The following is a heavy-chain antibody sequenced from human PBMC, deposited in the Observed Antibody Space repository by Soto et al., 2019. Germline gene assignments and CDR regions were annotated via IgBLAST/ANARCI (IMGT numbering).Heavy chain of an antibody. CDR1: GFMFSGYG. CDR2: IKQDVSEL. J-gene: IGHJ4*02. V-gene: IGHV3-7*05. D-gene: IGHD5-12*01. CDR3: ARDWNGYRDY. Sequence: EVQLVESGGGVVQPGGSLRLSCAASGFMFSGYGMTWVRQAPGKGLEWVANIKQDVSELYYVDSVRGRFTISRDNVKNSLYLQMNSLRAEDTAVYYCARDWNGYRDYWGQGTLVTVSS.